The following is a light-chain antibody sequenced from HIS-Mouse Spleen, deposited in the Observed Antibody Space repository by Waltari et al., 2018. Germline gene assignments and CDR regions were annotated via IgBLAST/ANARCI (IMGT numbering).Light chain of an antibody. CDR1: SLRSSY. J-gene: IGLJ2*01. CDR3: NSRDSSGNHVV. V-gene: IGLV3-19*01. Sequence: SSELTQDPAVSVALGQTGRITCQGDSLRSSYARWYPQKPGQAPVLVIYGKNNRPSGIPDRFSGSSSGNTASLTITGAQAEDEADYYCNSRDSSGNHVVFGGGTKLTVL. CDR2: GKN.